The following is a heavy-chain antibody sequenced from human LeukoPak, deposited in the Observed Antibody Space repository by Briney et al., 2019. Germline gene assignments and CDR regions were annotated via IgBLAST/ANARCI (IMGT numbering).Heavy chain of an antibody. Sequence: GGSLRLSCAASGFTFSSYGMTWVRRAPGKGLEWVSSISGSGVGTYYADSVEGRFTISRDNSKNTLYLQMNSLRAEDTAIYYCAKSRSGYYYKSFDPWGQGTLITVSS. J-gene: IGHJ5*02. CDR1: GFTFSSYG. D-gene: IGHD3-22*01. V-gene: IGHV3-23*01. CDR2: ISGSGVGT. CDR3: AKSRSGYYYKSFDP.